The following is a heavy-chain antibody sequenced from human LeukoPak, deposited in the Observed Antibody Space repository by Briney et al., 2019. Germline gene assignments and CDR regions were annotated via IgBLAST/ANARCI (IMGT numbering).Heavy chain of an antibody. J-gene: IGHJ3*02. CDR2: INGDGSST. CDR3: ARGGLNALEAFDI. D-gene: IGHD1-1*01. CDR1: GFTYNSYW. V-gene: IGHV3-74*01. Sequence: PGGSLRLSCAASGFTYNSYWMHWVRQAPGKGLVWVSRINGDGSSTRYADSVKGRFTISRDNAKNTLYLQMNSLRAEDTAVYYCARGGLNALEAFDIWGQGTLVTVCS.